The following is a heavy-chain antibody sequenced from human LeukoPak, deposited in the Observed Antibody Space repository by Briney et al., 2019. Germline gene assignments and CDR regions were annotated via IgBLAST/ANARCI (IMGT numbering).Heavy chain of an antibody. V-gene: IGHV3-30*18. CDR1: GFTFSSYG. CDR2: ISYDGSNK. CDR3: AKHLEYSYGPRAPNTYGMDV. J-gene: IGHJ6*02. D-gene: IGHD5-18*01. Sequence: GGSLRLSCAASGFTFSSYGMHWVRQAPGKGLEWVAVISYDGSNKYYADSVKGRFTISRDNSKNTLYLQMNSLRAEDTAVYYCAKHLEYSYGPRAPNTYGMDVWGHGTTVTVSS.